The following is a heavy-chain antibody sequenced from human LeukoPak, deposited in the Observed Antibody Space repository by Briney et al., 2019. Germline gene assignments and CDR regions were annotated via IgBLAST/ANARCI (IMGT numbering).Heavy chain of an antibody. V-gene: IGHV1-69*06. CDR3: ATPASGWHWYFDL. CDR2: IIPIFRTP. J-gene: IGHJ2*01. CDR1: GGTSTGYT. Sequence: GASVKVSCKASGGTSTGYTVSWVRQAPGQGLEWMGGIIPIFRTPKYAQKFQGRVTMTEDTSTDTAYMELSSLRSEDTAVYYCATPASGWHWYFDLWGRGTLVTVSS. D-gene: IGHD6-19*01.